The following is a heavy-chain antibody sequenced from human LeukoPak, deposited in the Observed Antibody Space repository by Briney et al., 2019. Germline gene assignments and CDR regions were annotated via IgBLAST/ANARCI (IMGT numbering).Heavy chain of an antibody. Sequence: GGSLRLSCAASGFTFSSYAMSWVRQAPGKGLEWVSAISGSGGSTYYADSVKGRFTTSRDNSKNRLYLQMNSLRAEDTAVYYCAKDLGDYGANAFDIWGQGTMVTVSS. CDR3: AKDLGDYGANAFDI. V-gene: IGHV3-23*01. J-gene: IGHJ3*02. CDR2: ISGSGGST. D-gene: IGHD4-17*01. CDR1: GFTFSSYA.